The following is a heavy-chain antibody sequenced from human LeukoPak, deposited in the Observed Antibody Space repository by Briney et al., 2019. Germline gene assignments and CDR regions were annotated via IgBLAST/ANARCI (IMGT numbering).Heavy chain of an antibody. J-gene: IGHJ4*02. CDR1: GYTFTGYY. Sequence: ASVKVSCKASGYTFTGYYMHWVRQAPGQGLEWMGWISAYNGNTNYAQKLQGRVTMTTDTSTSTAYMELRSLRSDDTAVYYCARGPPSTRVGIVDYWGQGTLVTVSS. CDR3: ARGPPSTRVGIVDY. D-gene: IGHD2-21*01. V-gene: IGHV1-18*04. CDR2: ISAYNGNT.